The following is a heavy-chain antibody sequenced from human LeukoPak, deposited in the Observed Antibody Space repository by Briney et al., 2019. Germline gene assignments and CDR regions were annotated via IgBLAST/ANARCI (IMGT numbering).Heavy chain of an antibody. CDR1: GFTFSSYS. J-gene: IGHJ4*02. V-gene: IGHV3-48*04. Sequence: GGSLRLSCAASGFTFSSYSMNWVRQAPGKGLEWVSYITSSSSIIYYGDSVKGRFTVSRDNAKNSLYLQMNSLRAEDTAVYYCARDEEGYCSSTSCQLGDYWGQGTLVTVSS. D-gene: IGHD2-2*01. CDR2: ITSSSSII. CDR3: ARDEEGYCSSTSCQLGDY.